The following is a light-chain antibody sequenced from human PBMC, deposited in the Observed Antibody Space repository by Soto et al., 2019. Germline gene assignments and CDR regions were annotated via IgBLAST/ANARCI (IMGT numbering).Light chain of an antibody. Sequence: EIVLTQSPGTLSLSPWEGATLSCRASQSVSSSYLAWYQQKPGQAPRLLIYAASTRATGIPARFSGSGSGTEFTLTISSLQSEDFAVYYCQQYNNWPPWTFGQGTKVDIK. J-gene: IGKJ1*01. V-gene: IGKV3-15*01. CDR2: AAS. CDR1: QSVSSSY. CDR3: QQYNNWPPWT.